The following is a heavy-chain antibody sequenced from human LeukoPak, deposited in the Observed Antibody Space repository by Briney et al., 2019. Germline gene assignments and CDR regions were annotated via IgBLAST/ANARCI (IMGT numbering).Heavy chain of an antibody. CDR1: GYTFTGYY. Sequence: GASVKVSCKASGYTFTGYYMHRVRQAPGQGLEWMGRINPNSGGTNYAQKFQGRVTMTRDTSISTAYMELSRLRSDDTAVYYCARTVGGSYSPRFDYWGQGTLVTVSS. J-gene: IGHJ4*02. V-gene: IGHV1-2*06. CDR2: INPNSGGT. CDR3: ARTVGGSYSPRFDY. D-gene: IGHD1-26*01.